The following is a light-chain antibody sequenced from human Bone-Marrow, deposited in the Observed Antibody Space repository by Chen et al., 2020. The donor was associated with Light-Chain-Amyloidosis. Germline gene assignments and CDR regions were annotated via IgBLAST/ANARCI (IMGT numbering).Light chain of an antibody. J-gene: IGLJ2*01. CDR2: EVS. Sequence: QSALTQPASVSGSPGQSITISCTGTSSDVGGYNYVSWYQQHPGKAPKLMIYEVSKRPSGVSNRFSGSKSGNTASLTISGLQAEDEADYYCCSYAGSKVVFGGGTKLTVL. CDR3: CSYAGSKVV. V-gene: IGLV2-23*02. CDR1: SSDVGGYNY.